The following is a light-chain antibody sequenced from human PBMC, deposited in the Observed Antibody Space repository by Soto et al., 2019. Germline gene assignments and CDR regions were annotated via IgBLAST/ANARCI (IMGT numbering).Light chain of an antibody. CDR1: QTVDMDY. Sequence: IVLTRSPGILSLSPGERAILSCRASQTVDMDYVAWYQQKGGQVPRLLISGASTRASGVPDRFSGSGSGANFTLTITRLQPEDFAVYYCQQYGSSPFNFGPGTKVDFK. CDR2: GAS. CDR3: QQYGSSPFN. V-gene: IGKV3-20*01. J-gene: IGKJ3*01.